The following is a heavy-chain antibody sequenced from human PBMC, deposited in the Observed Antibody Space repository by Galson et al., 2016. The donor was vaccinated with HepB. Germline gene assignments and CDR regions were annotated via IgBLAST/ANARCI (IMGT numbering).Heavy chain of an antibody. CDR1: GGSISSSNW. CDR2: IYHSGTS. CDR3: ARDGSRIKASGTFDY. V-gene: IGHV4-4*01. J-gene: IGHJ4*02. D-gene: IGHD6-13*01. Sequence: ETLSLTCAVSGGSISSSNWRNWVRQTPGKGLEWIGGIYHSGTSNSNPSLKSRLNLSADKSNNQFSLKLSSVTAADTAVYCCARDGSRIKASGTFDYWGQGTLVTVSS.